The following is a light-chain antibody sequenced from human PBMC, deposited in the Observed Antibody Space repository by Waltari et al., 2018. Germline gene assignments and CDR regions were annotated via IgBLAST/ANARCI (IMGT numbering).Light chain of an antibody. J-gene: IGLJ2*01. CDR2: GNS. Sequence: QSVLTQPPSVSGAPGQRVTIPCTGSSSNIGAGYDVHWYQQLPGTAPKFLIYGNSNRPSGVPDRFSGSKSGTSASLAITGLQAEDEADYYCQSYDSSLSAVVFGGGTKLTVL. V-gene: IGLV1-40*01. CDR3: QSYDSSLSAVV. CDR1: SSNIGAGYD.